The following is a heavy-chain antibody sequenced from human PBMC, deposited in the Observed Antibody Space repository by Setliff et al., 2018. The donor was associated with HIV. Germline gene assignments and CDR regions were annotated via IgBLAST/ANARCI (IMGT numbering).Heavy chain of an antibody. D-gene: IGHD3-10*01. Sequence: SVKVSCKSSGGIFSSYAFSWVRQAPGQGLQWMGGIIPIVGTPNYAQKFQGRVTITADDSTSTIYMELSSLRSDDTAVYYCARGQGVHFWVNDAFDIWGQGTMVTVSS. CDR3: ARGQGVHFWVNDAFDI. CDR2: IIPIVGTP. CDR1: GGIFSSYA. V-gene: IGHV1-69*13. J-gene: IGHJ3*02.